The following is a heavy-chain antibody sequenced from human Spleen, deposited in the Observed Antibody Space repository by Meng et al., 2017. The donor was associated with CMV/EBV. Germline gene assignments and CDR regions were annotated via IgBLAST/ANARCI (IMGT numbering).Heavy chain of an antibody. Sequence: GESLKISCAASGFTFSTYDMHWVRQPAGKALEWVSAIGIARDTYYSDSMKGRFTISRENARNSLYLQMNSLRAGDTAVYYCARDRNGLDVWGHGTTVTVSS. CDR1: GFTFSTYD. CDR2: IGIARDT. CDR3: ARDRNGLDV. J-gene: IGHJ6*02. V-gene: IGHV3-13*01.